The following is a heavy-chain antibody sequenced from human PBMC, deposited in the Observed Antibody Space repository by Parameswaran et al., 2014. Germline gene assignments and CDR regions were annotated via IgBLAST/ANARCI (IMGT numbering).Heavy chain of an antibody. CDR2: IYDGGST. D-gene: IGHD4-17*01. J-gene: IGHJ4*02. Sequence: VRQAPGKGLEWVSVIYDGGSTYYADSVKGRFTISRDNSKNTLYLQMNSLRAEDTAVYYCAIGHYGDSKNWGRGTLVTVSS. CDR3: AIGHYGDSKN. V-gene: IGHV3-53*01.